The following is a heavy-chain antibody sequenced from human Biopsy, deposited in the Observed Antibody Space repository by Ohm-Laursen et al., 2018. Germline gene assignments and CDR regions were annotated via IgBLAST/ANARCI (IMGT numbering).Heavy chain of an antibody. V-gene: IGHV1-69*06. Sequence: ASVKVSCKAPGGTFSNYGVNWVRQAPGQGLEWLGGNIPILGTGNYAQKFQDRVTVAADTSTSTATMGLRSLRSYDTAVYYCATKLTGYFHHWGQGTLVIVSS. CDR3: ATKLTGYFHH. D-gene: IGHD3-9*01. CDR2: NIPILGTG. J-gene: IGHJ1*01. CDR1: GGTFSNYG.